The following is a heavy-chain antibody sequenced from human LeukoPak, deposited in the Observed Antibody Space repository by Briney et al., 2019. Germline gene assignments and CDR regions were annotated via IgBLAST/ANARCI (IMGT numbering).Heavy chain of an antibody. CDR3: ARVYCSSTSCYYFDY. D-gene: IGHD2-2*01. CDR2: IGPKRGDT. V-gene: IGHV1-2*02. J-gene: IGHJ4*02. CDR1: GYTFTHYF. Sequence: ASVTVSYTGSGYTFTHYFIHWVRQAPGQGLEGMGWIGPKRGDTSYLQRFQGRVTVTRNTSISTSYMELSRLRSDDTAVYSCARVYCSSTSCYYFDYWGQGTLVTVSS.